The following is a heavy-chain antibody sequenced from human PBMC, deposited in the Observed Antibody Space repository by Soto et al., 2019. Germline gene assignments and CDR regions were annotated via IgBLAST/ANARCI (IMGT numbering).Heavy chain of an antibody. CDR1: GFTFSSYE. Sequence: GGSLRLSCAASGFTFSSYEMNWVRQAPGKGLEWVSYISSSGSTIYYADSVKGRFTISRDNAKNSLYLQMNSLRAEDTAVYYCARRQYSSRWWEVDPWGQGTLVTVSS. D-gene: IGHD6-13*01. CDR3: ARRQYSSRWWEVDP. J-gene: IGHJ5*02. V-gene: IGHV3-48*03. CDR2: ISSSGSTI.